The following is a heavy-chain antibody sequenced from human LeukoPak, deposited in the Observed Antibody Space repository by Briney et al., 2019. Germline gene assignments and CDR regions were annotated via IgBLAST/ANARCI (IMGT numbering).Heavy chain of an antibody. CDR2: INHSGST. V-gene: IGHV4-34*01. D-gene: IGHD6-19*01. CDR1: GGSFSGYY. CDR3: ARDDHSSGWYWFDP. J-gene: IGHJ5*02. Sequence: PSETLSLTCAVYGGSFSGYYWSWIRQPPGKGLEWIGEINHSGSTNYNPSLKSRVTISVDTSKNQFSLKLSSVTAADTAVYYCARDDHSSGWYWFDPWGQGTLVTVSS.